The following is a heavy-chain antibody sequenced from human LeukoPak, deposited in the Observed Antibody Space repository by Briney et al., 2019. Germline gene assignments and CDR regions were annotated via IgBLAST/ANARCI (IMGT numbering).Heavy chain of an antibody. CDR2: IKHKRDGETT. D-gene: IGHD3-10*01. J-gene: IGHJ4*02. Sequence: GESLRLSCGASGFSFSDDWMSWVRQAPGKGLEWVGRIKHKRDGETTDYAAPVKGRFTISRDDSKNMLYLEMNSLKIEDTAVYYCTTVTMVRDYDYWGQGTPVTVSS. CDR1: GFSFSDDW. CDR3: TTVTMVRDYDY. V-gene: IGHV3-15*01.